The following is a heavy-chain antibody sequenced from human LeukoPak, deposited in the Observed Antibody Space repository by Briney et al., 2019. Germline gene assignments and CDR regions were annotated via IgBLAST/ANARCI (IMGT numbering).Heavy chain of an antibody. CDR1: GGSLSGYY. CDR2: IYYSGST. V-gene: IGHV4-59*01. D-gene: IGHD7-27*01. CDR3: ARALVPTWGAFDI. J-gene: IGHJ3*02. Sequence: SETLSLTCTFSGGSLSGYYWSWIRQPPGKGLEWIGYIYYSGSTNYNPSLKSRVTISVDTSKNQFSLKLSSVTAADTAVYYCARALVPTWGAFDIWGQGTMVTVSS.